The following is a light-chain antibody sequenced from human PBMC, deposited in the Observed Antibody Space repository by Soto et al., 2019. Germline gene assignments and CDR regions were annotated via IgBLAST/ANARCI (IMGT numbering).Light chain of an antibody. CDR1: QDVRSD. Sequence: DIQMTQSPSSLSASVGHTITITCRASQDVRSDLGWYQHKPGKAPKRLIYAASRLQGGVPSRFSGSGSGTEFTLTIGSLQPEDPATYYCLQHDSFPYTFGQGTRLEI. CDR2: AAS. CDR3: LQHDSFPYT. J-gene: IGKJ2*01. V-gene: IGKV1-17*01.